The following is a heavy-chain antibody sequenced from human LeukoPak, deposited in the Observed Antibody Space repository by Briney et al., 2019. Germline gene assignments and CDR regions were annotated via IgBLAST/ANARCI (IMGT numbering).Heavy chain of an antibody. CDR2: ISGSGGRT. D-gene: IGHD3/OR15-3a*01. V-gene: IGHV3-23*01. J-gene: IGHJ4*02. Sequence: PGGSLRLSCAASGFTFNNYAMSWVRQAPGKGLQWVSGISGSGGRTYYAGSVKGRFTISRDNSKNTLYLQMNSLRAEDTAVYYCAKAMIWDSYYFDYRGQGTLVTVSS. CDR3: AKAMIWDSYYFDY. CDR1: GFTFNNYA.